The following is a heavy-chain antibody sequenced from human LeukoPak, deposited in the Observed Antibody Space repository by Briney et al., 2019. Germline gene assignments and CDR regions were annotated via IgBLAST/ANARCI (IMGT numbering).Heavy chain of an antibody. CDR1: GFTFSSYA. V-gene: IGHV3-23*01. J-gene: IGHJ4*02. CDR3: AKDGVVRGLGPYYFDS. Sequence: GGSLRLSCAASGFTFSSYAMSWVRQAPGKGLEWVSTISYSGGTTYHTDSVKGRFTISRDISKNTVYLQMNSLKAEDTAVYYCAKDGVVRGLGPYYFDSWGQGSLVTVSS. CDR2: ISYSGGTT. D-gene: IGHD3-10*01.